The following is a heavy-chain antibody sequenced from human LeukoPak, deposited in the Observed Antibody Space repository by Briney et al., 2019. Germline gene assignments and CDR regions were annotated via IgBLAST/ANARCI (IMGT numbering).Heavy chain of an antibody. D-gene: IGHD3-10*01. CDR2: IKQDGSEK. CDR1: GFTFSSYW. V-gene: IGHV3-7*04. CDR3: ASDRVYYYGSGSFDY. J-gene: IGHJ4*02. Sequence: GGSLRLSCAASGFTFSSYWMSWVRQAPGKGLEWVANIKQDGSEKYYVDSVKGRFTISRDNAKNSLYLQMNSLRAEDTAVYYCASDRVYYYGSGSFDYWGQGTLVTVSS.